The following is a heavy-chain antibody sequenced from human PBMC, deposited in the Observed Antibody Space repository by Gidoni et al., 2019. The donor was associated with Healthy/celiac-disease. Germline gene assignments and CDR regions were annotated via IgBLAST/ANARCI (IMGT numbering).Heavy chain of an antibody. J-gene: IGHJ4*02. D-gene: IGHD3-22*01. V-gene: IGHV3-30-3*01. CDR1: RFTFRSYA. Sequence: VQLVESGGGVVQPRRSLRLSCAPSRFTFRSYAMHWVRQAPGKGLEWVAVISYDGSNKYYADSVKGRFTISRDNSKNTLYLQMNSLRAEDTAEYYCARPPLDYYDSSGYGWGQGTLVTVSS. CDR2: ISYDGSNK. CDR3: ARPPLDYYDSSGYG.